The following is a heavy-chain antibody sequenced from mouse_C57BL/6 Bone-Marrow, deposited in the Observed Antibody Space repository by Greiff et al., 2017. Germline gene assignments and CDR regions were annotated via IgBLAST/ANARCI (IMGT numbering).Heavy chain of an antibody. CDR2: IRNKANGYTT. CDR1: GFTFTDYY. CDR3: ARYDYGFAY. J-gene: IGHJ3*01. D-gene: IGHD2-4*01. Sequence: EVNVVESGGGLVQPGGSLSLSCAASGFTFTDYYMSWVRQPPGKALEWLGFIRNKANGYTTEYSASVKGRFTISRDNSQRILYLQMNALRAEDSATYYCARYDYGFAYWGQGTLVTVSA. V-gene: IGHV7-3*01.